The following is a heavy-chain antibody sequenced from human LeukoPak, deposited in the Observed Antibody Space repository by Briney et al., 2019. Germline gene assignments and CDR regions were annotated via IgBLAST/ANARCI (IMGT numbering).Heavy chain of an antibody. Sequence: ASVKVSCKASGYTFTSYGISWVRQAPGQGLEWMGWISAYNGNTNYAQKLQGRVTMTTDTSTSTAYMELRSLRSDDTAVYYCARSLGYCSSTSCRGAFDIWGQGILVTVSS. CDR2: ISAYNGNT. D-gene: IGHD2-2*01. CDR3: ARSLGYCSSTSCRGAFDI. J-gene: IGHJ4*02. V-gene: IGHV1-18*01. CDR1: GYTFTSYG.